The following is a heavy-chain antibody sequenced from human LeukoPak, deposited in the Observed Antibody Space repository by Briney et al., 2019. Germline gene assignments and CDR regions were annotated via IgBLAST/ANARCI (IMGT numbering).Heavy chain of an antibody. J-gene: IGHJ5*02. Sequence: ASVKVSCKASGYTFTGYYMHWVRQAPGQGPEWMGWINPNSGGTNYAQKFQGRVTMTRDTSISTAYMELSRLRSDDTAVYYCARGYCTNGVCYNWFDPWGQGTLVTVSS. CDR2: INPNSGGT. D-gene: IGHD2-8*01. CDR3: ARGYCTNGVCYNWFDP. V-gene: IGHV1-2*02. CDR1: GYTFTGYY.